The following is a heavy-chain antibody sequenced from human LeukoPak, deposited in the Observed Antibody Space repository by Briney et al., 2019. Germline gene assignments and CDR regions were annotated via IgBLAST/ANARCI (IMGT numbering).Heavy chain of an antibody. J-gene: IGHJ4*02. CDR3: ARAIPRGYSYGIYFDY. Sequence: SETLSLTCTVSGGSISSGGYYWSWIRQHPGKGLEWIGYIYYSGSIYYNPSLKSRVTISVDTSKNQFSLKLSSVTAADTAVYYCARAIPRGYSYGIYFDYWGQGTLVTVSS. CDR1: GGSISSGGYY. CDR2: IYYSGSI. V-gene: IGHV4-31*03. D-gene: IGHD5-18*01.